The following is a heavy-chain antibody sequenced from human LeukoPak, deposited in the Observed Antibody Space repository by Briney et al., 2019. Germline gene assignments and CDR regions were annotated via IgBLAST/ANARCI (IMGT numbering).Heavy chain of an antibody. J-gene: IGHJ6*02. CDR2: MNPNSGNT. CDR1: GYTFTSYD. V-gene: IGHV1-8*01. CDR3: ARGISYYYYYYYGMDV. D-gene: IGHD1-26*01. Sequence: RASVKVSCKASGYTFTSYDINWVRQATGQGLEWMGWMNPNSGNTGYAQKFQGRVTMTRNTSISTAYMELSSLRSEDTAVYYCARGISYYYYYYYGMDVWGQGTTVTVSS.